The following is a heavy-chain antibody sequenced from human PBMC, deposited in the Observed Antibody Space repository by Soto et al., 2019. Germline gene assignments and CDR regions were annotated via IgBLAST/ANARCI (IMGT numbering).Heavy chain of an antibody. J-gene: IGHJ4*02. D-gene: IGHD3-10*01. CDR3: ARGGITMVRGVIMPRPFDY. CDR2: IYYSGST. V-gene: IGHV4-59*01. Sequence: PSETLSLTCTVSGGSISSYYWSWIRQPPGKGLEWIGYIYYSGSTNYNPSLKSRVTISVDTSKNQFSLKLSSVTAADTAVYYCARGGITMVRGVIMPRPFDYWGQGTLVTVSS. CDR1: GGSISSYY.